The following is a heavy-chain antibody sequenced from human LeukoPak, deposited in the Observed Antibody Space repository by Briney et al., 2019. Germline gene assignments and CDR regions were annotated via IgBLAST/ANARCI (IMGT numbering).Heavy chain of an antibody. CDR2: IWHDGSAE. J-gene: IGHJ4*02. Sequence: GGSLRLSCAASGFTFSSYGTYWVRQAPGKGLEWVAVIWHDGSAEFYADSVKGRFSISRDDSKNTFYLQMGSLRVEDTALYYCAKDYRGGWSEYLDYWAQGTLVTVSS. D-gene: IGHD6-19*01. CDR3: AKDYRGGWSEYLDY. V-gene: IGHV3-33*06. CDR1: GFTFSSYG.